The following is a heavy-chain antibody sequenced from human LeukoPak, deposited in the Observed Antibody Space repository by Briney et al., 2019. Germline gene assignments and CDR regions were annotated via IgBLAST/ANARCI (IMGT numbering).Heavy chain of an antibody. V-gene: IGHV5-51*01. CDR2: IYPGDSDT. CDR1: GYSFTNYW. J-gene: IGHJ4*02. D-gene: IGHD6-13*01. Sequence: GESLKISCKGSGYSFTNYWIGWVRQMPGKGLEWMGIIYPGDSDTTYSPSFQGQVTISADKSISTAYLQWSSLKASDTAMYYCARQPAYSSSWSDYWGQGTLVTVSS. CDR3: ARQPAYSSSWSDY.